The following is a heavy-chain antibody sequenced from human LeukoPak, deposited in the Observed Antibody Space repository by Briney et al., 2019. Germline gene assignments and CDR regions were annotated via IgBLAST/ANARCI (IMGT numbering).Heavy chain of an antibody. CDR2: ISSTSNYI. Sequence: GGSLRLSCAASGFTFSTYAISWVRQAPGKGLEWVSCISSTSNYIFYADSVRGRFTISRDNAKNSLHLQMDSLRAEDTAVYYCAKDYDFWSGYYFDYWGQGTLVTVSS. CDR3: AKDYDFWSGYYFDY. CDR1: GFTFSTYA. D-gene: IGHD3-3*01. J-gene: IGHJ4*02. V-gene: IGHV3-21*04.